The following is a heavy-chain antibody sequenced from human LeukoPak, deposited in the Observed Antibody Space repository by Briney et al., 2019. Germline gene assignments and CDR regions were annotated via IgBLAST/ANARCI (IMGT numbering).Heavy chain of an antibody. D-gene: IGHD6-13*01. CDR2: INPNSGDT. CDR3: AKSAQYSSAWFTGSFDY. V-gene: IGHV1-2*02. Sequence: GASVKVSCKASGYTFSDYYMHWVRQAPGQGLEWMGWINPNSGDTHYAQMFQGRVTMTRDTSINAAYMELRRLRSDDTAVYYCAKSAQYSSAWFTGSFDYWAREPWSPSPQ. J-gene: IGHJ4*02. CDR1: GYTFSDYY.